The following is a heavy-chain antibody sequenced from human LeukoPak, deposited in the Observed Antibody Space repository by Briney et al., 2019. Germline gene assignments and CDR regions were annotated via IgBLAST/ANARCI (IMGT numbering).Heavy chain of an antibody. CDR1: GASISSESYY. CDR3: ARVMAVNPDWFDP. V-gene: IGHV4-61*02. Sequence: SETLSLTCTVSGASISSESYYWTWIRQPAGKGLEWIGRIYNTGSTKHNPSLKSRVTISIDTSKNQFPLKLNSVTAADTAVYYCARVMAVNPDWFDPWGQGTLVTVSS. CDR2: IYNTGST. J-gene: IGHJ5*02. D-gene: IGHD5-24*01.